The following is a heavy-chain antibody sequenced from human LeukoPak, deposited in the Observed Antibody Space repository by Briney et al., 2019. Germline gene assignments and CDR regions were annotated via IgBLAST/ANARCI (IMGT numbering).Heavy chain of an antibody. CDR3: ASRVVVPAAMKYYYYMDV. CDR2: IIPIFGTA. J-gene: IGHJ6*03. V-gene: IGHV1-69*13. D-gene: IGHD2-2*01. CDR1: GGTFSSYA. Sequence: SVKVSCKASGGTFSSYAISWVRQATGQGLEWRGGIIPIFGTANYAQKIQGRVTITADESTSTAYMELSSLRSEDTAVYYCASRVVVPAAMKYYYYMDVWGKGTTVTVSS.